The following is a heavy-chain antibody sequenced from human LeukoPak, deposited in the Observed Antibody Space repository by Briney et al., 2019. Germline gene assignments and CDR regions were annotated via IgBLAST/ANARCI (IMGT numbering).Heavy chain of an antibody. V-gene: IGHV3-74*01. Sequence: GGSLRLSCAASGFTFSNYWMHWVRQAPGKGLVWVSRISSDGSTTAYADSVRGRFTISSDNARNSLYLQMNNVRAEDTAVYYCARGGPGYYFDYWGPGTLVTVSS. CDR3: ARGGPGYYFDY. CDR2: ISSDGSTT. CDR1: GFTFSNYW. J-gene: IGHJ4*02.